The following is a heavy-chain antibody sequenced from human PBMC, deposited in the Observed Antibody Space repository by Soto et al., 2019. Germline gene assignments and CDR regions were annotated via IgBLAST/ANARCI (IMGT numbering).Heavy chain of an antibody. CDR1: GYSISSSNW. J-gene: IGHJ5*02. D-gene: IGHD6-13*01. CDR2: IYYSGTT. CDR3: ARCKQLVDWFDP. V-gene: IGHV4-28*01. Sequence: PSETLSLTCAVSGYSISSSNWWGWIRQPPGKGLEWIGYIYYSGTTYYNPSLKSRVTISVDTSKNQFSLKLTSVTAADTAVYQCARCKQLVDWFDPWGQGTLVTVSS.